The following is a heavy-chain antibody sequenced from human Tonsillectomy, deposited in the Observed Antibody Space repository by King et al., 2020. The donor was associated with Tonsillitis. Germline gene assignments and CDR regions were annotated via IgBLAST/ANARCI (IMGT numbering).Heavy chain of an antibody. J-gene: IGHJ3*02. V-gene: IGHV3-30*18. CDR2: ISYYGMDT. D-gene: IGHD3-10*01. CDR3: AKAFRCELPPPSPDAVDI. CDR1: GFTLSIYC. Sequence: VQLVESGGGGVQPGTSLILSCAASGFTLSIYCIHWVRQAPGKGLEWVAVISYYGMDTDYAAPVKGRFTISRDNSKNTVYLQTHSLRAEDTSVYYCAKAFRCELPPPSPDAVDIGGQGTMVAVSS.